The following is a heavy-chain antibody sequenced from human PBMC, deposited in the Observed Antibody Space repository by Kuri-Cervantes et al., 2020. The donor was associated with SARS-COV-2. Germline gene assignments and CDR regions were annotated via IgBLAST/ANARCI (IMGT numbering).Heavy chain of an antibody. V-gene: IGHV3-53*01. Sequence: ETLSLTCAASGFTVSSNYMSWVRQAPGKGLEWVSVIYSGGSTYYADSVKGRFTISRDNAKNSLYLQMNSLRAEDTAVYYCASPEVAIRGWGQGTLVTVSS. J-gene: IGHJ4*02. CDR2: IYSGGST. D-gene: IGHD2-2*02. CDR3: ASPEVAIRG. CDR1: GFTVSSNY.